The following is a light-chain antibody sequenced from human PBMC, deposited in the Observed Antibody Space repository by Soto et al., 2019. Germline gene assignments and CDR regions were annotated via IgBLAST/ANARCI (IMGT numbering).Light chain of an antibody. CDR1: SSNIGADYD. CDR2: GDS. J-gene: IGLJ2*01. V-gene: IGLV1-40*01. CDR3: QSYDCSLSVVV. Sequence: QSVLTQPPSVSGAPGQRVTISCTGSSSNIGADYDVHWYQQLPGTAPKLLISGDSDRLSGVPDRFSGSKSGASASLAITGLQAEDEANYYCQSYDCSLSVVVFGGGPKLTVL.